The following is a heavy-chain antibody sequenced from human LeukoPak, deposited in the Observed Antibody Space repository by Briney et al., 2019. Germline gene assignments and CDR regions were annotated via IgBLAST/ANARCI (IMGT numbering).Heavy chain of an antibody. Sequence: GGSLRLSCAASGFTLSTYAMSWVRQTPGKGLQWVAATSSSDAGTYHADSVRGRFTISRDNSKNTLYLQMNSLRAEDAAVYYCAKDPYSSSWGIDYWGQGTLVTVSS. CDR3: AKDPYSSSWGIDY. D-gene: IGHD6-13*01. J-gene: IGHJ4*02. CDR2: TSSSDAGT. V-gene: IGHV3-23*01. CDR1: GFTLSTYA.